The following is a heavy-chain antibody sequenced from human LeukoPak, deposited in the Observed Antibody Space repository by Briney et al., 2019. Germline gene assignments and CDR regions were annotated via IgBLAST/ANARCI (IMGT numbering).Heavy chain of an antibody. CDR2: ISWDGGST. D-gene: IGHD3-10*01. V-gene: IGHV3-43*01. J-gene: IGHJ4*02. Sequence: GGSLRLSCAASGFTFDDYTMHWVRQAPGKGLEWVSLISWDGGSTYYAASAKGRFTISRDNSKNTLSLQMTSLRTEDTALHYCPKGYGSGSWSPFDSWGQGTLVTVSS. CDR3: PKGYGSGSWSPFDS. CDR1: GFTFDDYT.